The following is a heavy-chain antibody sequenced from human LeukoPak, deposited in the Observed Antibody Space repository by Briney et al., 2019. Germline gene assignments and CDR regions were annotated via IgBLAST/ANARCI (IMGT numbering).Heavy chain of an antibody. Sequence: SETLSLTCAVSGGSISSSNWWRWVRQPPGKGLEWIGEIFHGGSTNFNPSLKSRVTMSVDRSKNQFSLNLSSVTAADTAVYYCARGEDHGSGTVHFDYWGQGTLVTVSS. J-gene: IGHJ4*02. V-gene: IGHV4-4*02. CDR2: IFHGGST. CDR3: ARGEDHGSGTVHFDY. CDR1: GGSISSSNW. D-gene: IGHD3-10*01.